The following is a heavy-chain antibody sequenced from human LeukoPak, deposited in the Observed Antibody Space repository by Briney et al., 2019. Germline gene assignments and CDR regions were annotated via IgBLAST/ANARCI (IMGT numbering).Heavy chain of an antibody. CDR2: ISSSSSYI. V-gene: IGHV3-21*01. J-gene: IGHJ5*02. D-gene: IGHD6-13*01. CDR3: ARDVSLAAAGANWFDP. Sequence: GGSLRLSCAASGFTFSSYSMNWVRQAPGKGLEWVSSISSSSSYIYYADSVKGRFTISRDNDKNSLYLQMNSLRAEDTAVYYCARDVSLAAAGANWFDPWGQGTLVTVSS. CDR1: GFTFSSYS.